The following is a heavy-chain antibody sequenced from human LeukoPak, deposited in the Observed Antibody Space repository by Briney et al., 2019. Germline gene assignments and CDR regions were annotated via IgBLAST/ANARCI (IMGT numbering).Heavy chain of an antibody. CDR2: IIPIFGTA. V-gene: IGHV1-69*01. D-gene: IGHD3-9*01. Sequence: ASVKVSCKASGGTFSSYAISWVRQAPGQGLEWMGGIIPIFGTANYAQKFQGRVTITADESTSTAYMELSSLRSEDTAVYYCARERALRYFDWFDPWGQGTLVTVSS. CDR1: GGTFSSYA. CDR3: ARERALRYFDWFDP. J-gene: IGHJ5*02.